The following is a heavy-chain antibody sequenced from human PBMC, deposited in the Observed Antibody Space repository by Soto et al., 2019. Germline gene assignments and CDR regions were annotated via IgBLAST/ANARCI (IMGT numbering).Heavy chain of an antibody. J-gene: IGHJ4*02. V-gene: IGHV4-39*01. D-gene: IGHD3-22*01. CDR3: AAHDSGGYYAEY. Sequence: QLQLQESGPGLVKPSETLSLTCTVSGVSVTISDYYWGWIRQPPGKGLEWIGSIHYSGSTYYNPPRKRRVTITGDTFKEQFSLKLTSVTAADAAVYYCAAHDSGGYYAEYWGQGTLVTVSA. CDR2: IHYSGST. CDR1: GVSVTISDYY.